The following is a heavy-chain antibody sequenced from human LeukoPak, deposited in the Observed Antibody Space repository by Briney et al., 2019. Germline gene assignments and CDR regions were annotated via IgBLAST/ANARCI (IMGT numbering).Heavy chain of an antibody. CDR2: ISGSGGST. Sequence: GGSLRLSCAASGFTFSSYAMSWVRQAPGKGLEGVSAISGSGGSTYYADSVKGRFTISRDNSKNTLYLQMNSLRAEDTAVYYCAKEGVLRYFDWLPYFDYWGQGTLVTVSS. CDR3: AKEGVLRYFDWLPYFDY. CDR1: GFTFSSYA. D-gene: IGHD3-9*01. V-gene: IGHV3-23*01. J-gene: IGHJ4*02.